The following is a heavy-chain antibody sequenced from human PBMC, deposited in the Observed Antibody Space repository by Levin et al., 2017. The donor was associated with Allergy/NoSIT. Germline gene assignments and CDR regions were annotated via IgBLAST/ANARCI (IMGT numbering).Heavy chain of an antibody. Sequence: PSQTLSLTCAVSGYSISSGYYWGWIRQPPGKGLEWIGSIYHSGSTYYNPSLKSRVTISVDTSKNQFSLKLSSVTAADTAVYYCAREYCGGDGYGDNWFDPWGQGTLVTVSS. CDR3: AREYCGGDGYGDNWFDP. V-gene: IGHV4-38-2*02. D-gene: IGHD2-21*02. CDR1: GYSISSGYY. CDR2: IYHSGST. J-gene: IGHJ5*02.